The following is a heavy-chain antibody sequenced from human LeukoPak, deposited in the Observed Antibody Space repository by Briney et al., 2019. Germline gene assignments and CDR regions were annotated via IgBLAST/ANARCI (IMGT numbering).Heavy chain of an antibody. J-gene: IGHJ4*02. CDR2: IRSKANSYAT. Sequence: GGSLRLSCAASGFTFSGSAVHWVRQASGKGLEWVGRIRSKANSYATAYAASVKGRFTISRDDSKNTAYLQMNSLKTEDTAVYYCTRFVGATSFDYWGQGTLVTVSS. CDR1: GFTFSGSA. CDR3: TRFVGATSFDY. V-gene: IGHV3-73*01. D-gene: IGHD1-26*01.